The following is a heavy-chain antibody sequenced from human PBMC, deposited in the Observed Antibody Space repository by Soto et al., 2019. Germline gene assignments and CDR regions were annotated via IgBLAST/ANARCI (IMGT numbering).Heavy chain of an antibody. D-gene: IGHD5-18*01. V-gene: IGHV3-7*01. CDR2: IKKDGSAK. CDR1: TLPFNDYW. Sequence: GGSLRLSCSSSTLPFNDYWMIWVCQATGKGLYWVANIKKDGSAKYYLASVKGRFTVSRDNAKVSVYLQMRSLTGEDTAVYYCARMARVGQNYSAGFFYYV. J-gene: IGHJ6*03. CDR3: ARMARVGQNYSAGFFYYV.